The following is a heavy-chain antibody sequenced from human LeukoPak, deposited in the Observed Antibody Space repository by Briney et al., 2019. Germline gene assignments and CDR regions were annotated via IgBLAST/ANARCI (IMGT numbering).Heavy chain of an antibody. CDR2: IYDSGST. CDR3: ARGRIGGPKAPFDY. V-gene: IGHV4-59*11. Sequence: SQTLSLTCTVSGGSLSNHYWSWIRQPPGKGLEWIGHIYDSGSTTYNPSLKSRVTMSVDTSKNQFSLNLSSVTAADTAVYYCARGRIGGPKAPFDYWGQGTLVTVSS. D-gene: IGHD3-16*01. J-gene: IGHJ4*02. CDR1: GGSLSNHY.